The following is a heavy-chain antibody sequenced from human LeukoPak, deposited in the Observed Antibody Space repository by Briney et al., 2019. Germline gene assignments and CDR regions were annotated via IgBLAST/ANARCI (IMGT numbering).Heavy chain of an antibody. CDR3: ATASLYDSSGYLTAGFDP. J-gene: IGHJ5*02. CDR2: FDPEDGET. CDR1: GYTLTELS. Sequence: ASVKVSCKVSGYTLTELSMHWVRQAPGKGLEWMGGFDPEDGETIYAQKFQGRVTMTEDTSTDTAYMELSSLRSEDTAVYYCATASLYDSSGYLTAGFDPWGQGTLVTVSS. D-gene: IGHD3-22*01. V-gene: IGHV1-24*01.